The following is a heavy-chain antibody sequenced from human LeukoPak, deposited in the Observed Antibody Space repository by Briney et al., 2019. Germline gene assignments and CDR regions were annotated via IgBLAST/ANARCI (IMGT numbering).Heavy chain of an antibody. J-gene: IGHJ6*02. D-gene: IGHD3-10*01. Sequence: GGSLRLSCAASGFTFSSYSVNWVRQAPGKGLEWVSSISSSSSYIYYADSVKGRFTISRDNAKNSLYLQMNSLRAEDTAVYYCARDGNVLLWFGELLYGMDVWGQGTTVTVSS. CDR1: GFTFSSYS. CDR2: ISSSSSYI. CDR3: ARDGNVLLWFGELLYGMDV. V-gene: IGHV3-21*01.